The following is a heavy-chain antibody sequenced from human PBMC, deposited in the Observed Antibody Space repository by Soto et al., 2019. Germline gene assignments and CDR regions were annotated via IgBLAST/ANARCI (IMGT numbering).Heavy chain of an antibody. CDR2: IWYDGSHK. V-gene: IGHV3-33*01. D-gene: IGHD1-26*01. CDR3: ARAVGPFDY. CDR1: GFTFSTYG. Sequence: QVQLVESGGXXXXXXXXXRLSCAASGFTFSTYGMHWVRQAPGMGLEWVAVIWYDGSHKDYADSVKGRFTISRDNSKNTRYLQMNSRRVEDTAVYYCARAVGPFDYWGQGTLVTVSS. J-gene: IGHJ4*02.